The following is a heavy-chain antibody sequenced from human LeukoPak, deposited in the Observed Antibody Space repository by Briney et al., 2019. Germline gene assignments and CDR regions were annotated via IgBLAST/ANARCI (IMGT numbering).Heavy chain of an antibody. CDR1: GGSFSGYY. V-gene: IGHV4-34*01. CDR3: ARGAVANWFDP. Sequence: SETLSLTCAVYGGSFSGYYWSWIRQPPGKGLEWIGEINHSGSTNYNPSLKSRVTISVDTSKNQFSLKLSSETAADTAVYYCARGAVANWFDPWGQGTLVTVSS. CDR2: INHSGST. J-gene: IGHJ5*02.